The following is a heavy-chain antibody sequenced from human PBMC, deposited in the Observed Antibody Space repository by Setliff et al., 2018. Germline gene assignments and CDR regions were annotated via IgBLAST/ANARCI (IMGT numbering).Heavy chain of an antibody. CDR2: VYVGGNT. V-gene: IGHV4-61*09. CDR1: GVSIANTASY. Sequence: SETLSLTCNVSGVSIANTASYWSWIRQPAGKTLEWIGQVYVGGNTYYNPSFESRVSIXXXRSXXXXXXXXXXXXXXXXXXYXXXIGGGYCDFFDCFPFDNWGQGFLVTVSS. J-gene: IGHJ4*02. CDR3: XIGGGYCDFFDCFPFDN. D-gene: IGHD3-16*01.